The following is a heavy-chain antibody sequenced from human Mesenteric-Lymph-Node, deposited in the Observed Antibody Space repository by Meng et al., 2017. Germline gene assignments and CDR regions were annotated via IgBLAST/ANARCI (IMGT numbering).Heavy chain of an antibody. J-gene: IGHJ4*02. CDR3: ARDVGALDVVITGTVDY. Sequence: GESLKISCAASGFTFSSYDMHWVRQATGKGLEWVSAIGTAGDTYYPGSVKGRFTISRENAKNSLYLQMNSLRAGDTAVYYCARDVGALDVVITGTVDYWGQGTLVTVSS. CDR2: IGTAGDT. CDR1: GFTFSSYD. D-gene: IGHD5-12*01. V-gene: IGHV3-13*01.